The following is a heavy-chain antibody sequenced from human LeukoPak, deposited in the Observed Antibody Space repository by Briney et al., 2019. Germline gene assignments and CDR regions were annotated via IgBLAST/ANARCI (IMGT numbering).Heavy chain of an antibody. CDR3: ARRRITVAGGYFDY. D-gene: IGHD6-19*01. CDR1: GYNFTNYW. J-gene: IGHJ4*02. CDR2: IYPDDSDT. Sequence: GESLKISCKGFGYNFTNYWIGWVRQMPGKGLEWMGIIYPDDSDTTYSPSFQGQVTISADKSISTAYLQWSSLKASDTAMYYCARRRITVAGGYFDYWGQGTLVTVSS. V-gene: IGHV5-51*01.